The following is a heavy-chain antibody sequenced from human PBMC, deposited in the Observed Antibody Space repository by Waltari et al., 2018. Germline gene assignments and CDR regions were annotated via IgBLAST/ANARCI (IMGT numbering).Heavy chain of an antibody. CDR1: GFPFSSYG. J-gene: IGHJ4*02. CDR2: IWYDGSNK. CDR3: ASGLGYMDY. D-gene: IGHD1-1*01. V-gene: IGHV3-33*01. Sequence: QVQLVESGGGVVQPGRSLRLSRTASGFPFSSYGMHWVRQAPGKGLEWVAVIWYDGSNKYYADSVKGRFTISRDNSKNTLYLQMNSLRAEDTAVYYCASGLGYMDYWGQGTLVTVSS.